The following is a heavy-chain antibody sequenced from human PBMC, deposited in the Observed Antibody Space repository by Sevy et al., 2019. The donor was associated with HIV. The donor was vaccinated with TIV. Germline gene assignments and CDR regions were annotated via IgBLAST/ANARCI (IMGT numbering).Heavy chain of an antibody. CDR3: ARAYSSGWYVLHAFDI. D-gene: IGHD6-19*01. J-gene: IGHJ3*02. CDR1: GYTFPSYA. V-gene: IGHV1-3*01. Sequence: ASVKVSCKASGYTFPSYAMHWVRQAPGQRLEWMGWMTAGNGNTKCSQKFQGRVTITRDTSASTVYMELISLRSEDTAVYYCARAYSSGWYVLHAFDIWGQGTMVTVSS. CDR2: MTAGNGNT.